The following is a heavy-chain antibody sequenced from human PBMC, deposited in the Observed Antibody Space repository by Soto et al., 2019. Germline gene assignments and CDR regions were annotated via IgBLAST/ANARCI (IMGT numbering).Heavy chain of an antibody. Sequence: SGPTLVNPTQTLTLTCTFSGFSLSTSGVGVGWIRQPPGKALEWLALIYSNDDKRYSPSLKSRPTVTKDTSKNQVVLTMTSMDPVDTATYYCAHSPPPARPTNLWAVRWTTENCFDYWGQGTLVTVSS. CDR2: IYSNDDK. V-gene: IGHV2-5*01. CDR1: GFSLSTSGVG. CDR3: AHSPPPARPTNLWAVRWTTENCFDY. D-gene: IGHD2-21*01. J-gene: IGHJ4*02.